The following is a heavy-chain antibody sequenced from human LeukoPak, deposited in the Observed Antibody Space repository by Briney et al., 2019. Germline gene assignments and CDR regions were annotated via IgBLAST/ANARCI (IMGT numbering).Heavy chain of an antibody. J-gene: IGHJ4*02. CDR2: IKQDGSEG. CDR1: GFTFSSYW. D-gene: IGHD5-18*01. V-gene: IGHV3-7*01. Sequence: GGSLRLSCAASGFTFSSYWMSWVRQAPGKGLEWVANIKQDGSEGYYVDSVKGRFTISRDNAKNTVYLEMNSLRAEDTAVYYCVRGQLWSYYHDYWGQGTLVTVSS. CDR3: VRGQLWSYYHDY.